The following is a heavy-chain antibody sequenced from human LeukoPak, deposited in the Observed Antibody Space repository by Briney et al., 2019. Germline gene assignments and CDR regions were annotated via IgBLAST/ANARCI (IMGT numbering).Heavy chain of an antibody. J-gene: IGHJ6*02. Sequence: GRSLRLSCAASGFTFSSYGMHWFRQAPGKGLEWVAVIWYDGSNKYYADSVKGRFTISRDNSKNTLYLQMNSLRAEDTAVYYCARDGPLQQLVSGYYGMDVWGQGTTVTVSS. D-gene: IGHD6-13*01. CDR3: ARDGPLQQLVSGYYGMDV. CDR1: GFTFSSYG. CDR2: IWYDGSNK. V-gene: IGHV3-33*01.